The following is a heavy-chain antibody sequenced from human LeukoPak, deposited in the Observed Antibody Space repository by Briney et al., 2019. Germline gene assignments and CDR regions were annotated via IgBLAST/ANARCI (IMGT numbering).Heavy chain of an antibody. D-gene: IGHD3-22*01. CDR3: AKRGVVIRVILVGFHKEAYYFDS. CDR2: ISGSGGRT. V-gene: IGHV3-23*01. CDR1: GITLSNYG. J-gene: IGHJ4*02. Sequence: GGPLRLSCAVSGITLSNYGMSWVRQAPGKGLEWVAGISGSGGRTNYADSVKGRFTISRDNPKNTLYLQMNSLRAEDTAVYFCAKRGVVIRVILVGFHKEAYYFDSWGQGALVTVSS.